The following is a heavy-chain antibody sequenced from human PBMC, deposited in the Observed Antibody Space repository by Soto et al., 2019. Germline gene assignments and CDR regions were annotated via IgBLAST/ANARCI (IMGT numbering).Heavy chain of an antibody. CDR3: ARYDAESGSNKLDP. CDR2: IYYTGTT. D-gene: IGHD5-12*01. CDR1: GGSVSSRSHF. Sequence: QVQLQESGPGVVKPSDTLSVTCTVSGGSVSSRSHFWSWIRQPPGGGLQWIGYIYYTGTTNYSPSLTSRATLSVDTSRNQFSLRLTSVTAADTAIYYCARYDAESGSNKLDPWGQGTLVTFSS. J-gene: IGHJ5*02. V-gene: IGHV4-61*01.